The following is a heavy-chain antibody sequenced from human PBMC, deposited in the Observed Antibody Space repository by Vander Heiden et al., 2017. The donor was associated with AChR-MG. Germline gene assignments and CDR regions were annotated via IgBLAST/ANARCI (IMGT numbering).Heavy chain of an antibody. CDR2: ISDSGDRT. Sequence: EIQLLESGGGFVQPGGSLRLSCVASGFTFRREAMDWVRQARGKGLEWVSVISDSGDRTHHADSVKGRFTTYRDNSKNTLYLQMNSLRAEDTAVYYCAKETKYGGAFDSWGQGTLVTVSS. J-gene: IGHJ4*02. V-gene: IGHV3-23*01. D-gene: IGHD3-16*01. CDR3: AKETKYGGAFDS. CDR1: GFTFRREA.